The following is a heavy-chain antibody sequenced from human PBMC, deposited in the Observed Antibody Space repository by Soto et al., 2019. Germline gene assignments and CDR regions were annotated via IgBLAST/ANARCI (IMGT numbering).Heavy chain of an antibody. D-gene: IGHD1-26*01. J-gene: IGHJ6*02. CDR3: ARLSTGIVGATGYYYGMDV. CDR2: IDPSDSYT. V-gene: IGHV5-10-1*01. CDR1: GYSFTSYW. Sequence: GESLKISCKGSGYSFTSYWISWVRQMPGKGLEWMGRIDPSDSYTNYSPSFQGHVTISADKSISTAYLQWSSLKASDTAMYYCARLSTGIVGATGYYYGMDVWGQGTTVTVSS.